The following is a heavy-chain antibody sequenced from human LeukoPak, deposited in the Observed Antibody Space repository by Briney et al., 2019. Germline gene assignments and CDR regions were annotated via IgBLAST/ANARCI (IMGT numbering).Heavy chain of an antibody. CDR1: GGSISSSSYY. CDR2: INHSGST. V-gene: IGHV4-39*07. CDR3: ARRRYDILTGYYARGAFDI. Sequence: SETLSLTCTVSGGSISSSSYYWGWIRQPPGKGLEWIGEINHSGSTNYNPSLKSRVTISVDTSKNQFSLKLSSVTAADTAVYYCARRRYDILTGYYARGAFDIWGQGTMVTVSS. D-gene: IGHD3-9*01. J-gene: IGHJ3*02.